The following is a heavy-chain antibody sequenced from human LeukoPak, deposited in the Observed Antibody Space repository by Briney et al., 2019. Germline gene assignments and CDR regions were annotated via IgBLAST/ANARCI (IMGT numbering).Heavy chain of an antibody. Sequence: PSQTLSLTCTVSGGSISSGSYYWSWIRQPAGKGLEWIGRIYTSGSTNYNPSLKSRVTISVDTSKNQFSLKLSSVTAADTAVYYCVRTYSIGWSLGVFDIWGQGTMVTVSS. CDR3: VRTYSIGWSLGVFDI. V-gene: IGHV4-61*02. J-gene: IGHJ3*02. CDR2: IYTSGST. D-gene: IGHD6-19*01. CDR1: GGSISSGSYY.